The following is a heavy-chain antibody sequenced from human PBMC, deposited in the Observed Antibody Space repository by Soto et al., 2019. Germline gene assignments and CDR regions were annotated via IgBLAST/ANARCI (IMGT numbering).Heavy chain of an antibody. J-gene: IGHJ5*02. V-gene: IGHV2-5*02. CDR1: GFSLSTSEVS. D-gene: IGHD2-21*02. CDR3: AHLDYGGNLDNWFDP. CDR2: IHWDDDK. Sequence: QITLKESGPTLVKPTQTLTLTCTFSGFSLSTSEVSVGWIRQPPGKALEWLAVIHWDDDKRYSPSLKSRLTITKDTSKNQVVLTMSNMDPVDTATYYGAHLDYGGNLDNWFDPWGQGTLVTVSS.